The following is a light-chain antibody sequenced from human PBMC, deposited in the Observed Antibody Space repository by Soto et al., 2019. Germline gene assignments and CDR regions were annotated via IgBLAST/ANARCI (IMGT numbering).Light chain of an antibody. J-gene: IGLJ1*01. CDR2: DDD. V-gene: IGLV1-51*01. CDR1: SSNIGGNS. Sequence: QSVLTQPPSVSAAPGQKVTISCSGSSSNIGGNSVSWYQQLPGTAPKLLIYDDDKRPSGIPDRFSGSRSGTSASLAITGLQAEDEADYYCQSHDSSLSGFYVFGTGTKVTVL. CDR3: QSHDSSLSGFYV.